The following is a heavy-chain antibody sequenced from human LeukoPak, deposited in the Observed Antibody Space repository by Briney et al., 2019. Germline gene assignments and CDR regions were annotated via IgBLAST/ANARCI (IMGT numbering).Heavy chain of an antibody. CDR3: ARAFGASSGYSVDY. J-gene: IGHJ4*02. V-gene: IGHV3-33*01. CDR2: IWYDGSNK. CDR1: GFTFSSYA. D-gene: IGHD3-22*01. Sequence: GGSLRLSCAASGFTFSSYAMHWVRQAPGKGLEWLTVIWYDGSNKHYADSVKGRFTISRDNSKNTLYLQMDSLRAEDTAIYYCARAFGASSGYSVDYWGQGTLVTVSS.